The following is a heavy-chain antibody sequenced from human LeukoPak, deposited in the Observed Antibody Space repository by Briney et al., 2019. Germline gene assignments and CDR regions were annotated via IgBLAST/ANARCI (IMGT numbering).Heavy chain of an antibody. CDR1: GYTFTASY. CDR3: ARVRRDGYNYYFDY. CDR2: LNPNSGDT. V-gene: IGHV1-2*02. J-gene: IGHJ4*02. D-gene: IGHD5-24*01. Sequence: ASVKVSCKASGYTFTASYMHWVRQAPGQGLEWMGWLNPNSGDTKDAQKFQGRVTMTRDTSTSTVYMELSSLRSEDTAVYYCARVRRDGYNYYFDYRGQGTLVTVSS.